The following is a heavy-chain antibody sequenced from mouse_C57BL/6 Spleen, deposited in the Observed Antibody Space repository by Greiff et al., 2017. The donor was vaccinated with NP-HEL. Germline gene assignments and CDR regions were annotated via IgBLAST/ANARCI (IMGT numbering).Heavy chain of an antibody. CDR1: GYTFTSYW. CDR2: IDPNSGGT. J-gene: IGHJ3*01. Sequence: QVQLQQPGAELVKPGASVKLSCKASGYTFTSYWMHWVKQRPGRALEWIGRIDPNSGGTKYNEKFKSKATLTVDKPSSTAYMQLSSLTSEDSAVYYCARSGYYGSSPWFAYWGQGTLVTVSA. D-gene: IGHD1-1*01. V-gene: IGHV1-72*01. CDR3: ARSGYYGSSPWFAY.